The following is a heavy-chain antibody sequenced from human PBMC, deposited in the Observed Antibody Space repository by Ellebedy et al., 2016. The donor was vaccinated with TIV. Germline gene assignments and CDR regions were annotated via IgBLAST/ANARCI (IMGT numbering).Heavy chain of an antibody. V-gene: IGHV3-30*04. D-gene: IGHD2-15*01. CDR2: ISYHGRNK. J-gene: IGHJ4*02. CDR3: ARDSWGGSFLVANYFDS. Sequence: SLKISXAASGFAFSRCAMHCVRQTPGKGLEWVATISYHGRNKFYADAVKGRFSISRDNSMNTLYLQANSLRAEDTAVYYCARDSWGGSFLVANYFDSWGQGTLVSVSS. CDR1: GFAFSRCA.